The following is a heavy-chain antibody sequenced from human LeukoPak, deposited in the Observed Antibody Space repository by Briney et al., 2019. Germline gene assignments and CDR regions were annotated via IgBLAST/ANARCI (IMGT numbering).Heavy chain of an antibody. J-gene: IGHJ6*02. CDR1: GYTLTELS. CDR3: ARRSVAAAGPLYYYYGMDV. Sequence: SVKVSCKVSGYTLTELSMHWVRQAPGQGLEWMGAIIPILGTAHYAQKFQGRVTITADESTSTADMELSSLRSEDTAVYYCARRSVAAAGPLYYYYGMDVWGQGTTFTVSS. V-gene: IGHV1-69*13. D-gene: IGHD6-13*01. CDR2: IIPILGTA.